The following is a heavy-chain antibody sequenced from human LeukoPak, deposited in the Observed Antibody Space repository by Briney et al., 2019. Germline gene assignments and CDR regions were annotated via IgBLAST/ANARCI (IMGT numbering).Heavy chain of an antibody. CDR1: GGSISSTSYY. J-gene: IGHJ4*02. CDR2: IYYSGSK. CDR3: ASRGVWYCTNGVCPGNDY. Sequence: SETLSLTCTVSGGSISSTSYYWGWIRQPPGKGLEWIGNIYYSGSKYYNPSLKSRVTISVDTSKNQFSLKLSSVTAADTAVYYCASRGVWYCTNGVCPGNDYWGQGTLVTVSS. V-gene: IGHV4-39*07. D-gene: IGHD2-8*01.